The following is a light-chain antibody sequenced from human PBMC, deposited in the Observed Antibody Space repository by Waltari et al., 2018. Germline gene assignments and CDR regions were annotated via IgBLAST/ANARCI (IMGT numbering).Light chain of an antibody. CDR3: SSYAGSSKGV. CDR1: SSDVGNYKR. CDR2: AVS. Sequence: QSALTKPASVSGSPGQSITISCTGTSSDVGNYKRVSWYQQHPGNAPKLMIYAVSKRPSGVSERFSGSKSGDMASLTISGLQPEDEAEYFCSSYAGSSKGVFGGGTKVTVL. V-gene: IGLV2-23*02. J-gene: IGLJ2*01.